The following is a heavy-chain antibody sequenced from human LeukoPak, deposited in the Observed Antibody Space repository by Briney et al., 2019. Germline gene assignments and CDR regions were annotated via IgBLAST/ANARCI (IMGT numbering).Heavy chain of an antibody. CDR2: VRGSGGST. J-gene: IGHJ5*02. Sequence: QTGGSLRLSCAVSAFMLSSYTMRWDRQAPGEGMEWVAAVRGSGGSTYYADSVKGLFTISKDNPRNTLYLQLSSLRAEDTALYYCAKDMYSSGWPNWFDPWGQGTLVTVSS. CDR1: AFMLSSYT. CDR3: AKDMYSSGWPNWFDP. V-gene: IGHV3-23*01. D-gene: IGHD6-19*01.